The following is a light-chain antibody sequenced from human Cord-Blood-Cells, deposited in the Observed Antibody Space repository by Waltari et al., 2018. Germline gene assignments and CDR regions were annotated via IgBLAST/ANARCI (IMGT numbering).Light chain of an antibody. CDR2: YGS. CDR1: NIGSKS. J-gene: IGLJ3*02. V-gene: IGLV3-21*04. CDR3: QVWDSSSDHWV. Sequence: SYVLTQPPPVPVAPGKTARITCGGNNIGSKSVHWYQQKPGQAPVLVIYYGSDRPSGITERVSGSNSGNTATLTISRVEAGDEADDDCQVWDSSSDHWVFGGGTKLTVL.